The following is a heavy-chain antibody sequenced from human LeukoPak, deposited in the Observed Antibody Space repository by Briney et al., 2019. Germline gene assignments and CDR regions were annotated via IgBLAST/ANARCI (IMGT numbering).Heavy chain of an antibody. CDR3: ARDIATTVASIDY. J-gene: IGHJ4*02. CDR1: GFTFSSYS. CDR2: ISSSSSYI. Sequence: GGSLRLSCAASGFTFSSYSMNWVRQAPGKGLEWVSSISSSSSYIYYADSVKGRFTISRDNAKNSLYLQMNSLRAEDTAVYYCARDIATTVASIDYWGQGTLVTVSS. D-gene: IGHD4-23*01. V-gene: IGHV3-21*01.